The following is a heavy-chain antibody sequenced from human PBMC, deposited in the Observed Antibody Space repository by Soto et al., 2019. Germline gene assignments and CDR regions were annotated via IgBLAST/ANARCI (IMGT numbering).Heavy chain of an antibody. CDR3: ATVGVVNHYYYSGMDV. CDR1: GYTFTSYD. J-gene: IGHJ6*02. Sequence: QVQLVQSGAEVKKPGASVKVSCKASGYTFTSYDINWVRQATGQGLEWMGWMNPNSGNTGYAQKFQGRVTMTRNTSISTAYMELSSLRSEDTAVYYCATVGVVNHYYYSGMDVWGQGTTVTVSS. D-gene: IGHD3-3*01. V-gene: IGHV1-8*01. CDR2: MNPNSGNT.